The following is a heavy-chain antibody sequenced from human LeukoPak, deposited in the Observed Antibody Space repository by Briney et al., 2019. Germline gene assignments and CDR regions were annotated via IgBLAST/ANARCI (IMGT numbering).Heavy chain of an antibody. Sequence: PGGSLRLSCAASGFTFSSYAMHWVRQAPGKGLEWVAVISYDGSNKYYADSVKGRFTISRDNSKNTLYLQMNSLRAEDTAVYYCARDPKYPGIAVADLFDYWGQGTLVTVSS. D-gene: IGHD6-19*01. CDR1: GFTFSSYA. CDR3: ARDPKYPGIAVADLFDY. V-gene: IGHV3-30-3*01. J-gene: IGHJ4*02. CDR2: ISYDGSNK.